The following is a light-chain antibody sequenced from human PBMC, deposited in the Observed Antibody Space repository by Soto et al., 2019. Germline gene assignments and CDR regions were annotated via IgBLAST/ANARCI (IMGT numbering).Light chain of an antibody. Sequence: QSVLTQPPSVSGVPGQKITISCTGSRSNIGAGYDVHWYQQFRGTAPKVMIYEVSNRPSGVPDRFSGSKSGNTASLTISGLQAEDEADYYCSLYTSSSTYVFGTGTKLTVL. V-gene: IGLV1-40*02. J-gene: IGLJ1*01. CDR3: SLYTSSSTYV. CDR2: EVS. CDR1: RSNIGAGYD.